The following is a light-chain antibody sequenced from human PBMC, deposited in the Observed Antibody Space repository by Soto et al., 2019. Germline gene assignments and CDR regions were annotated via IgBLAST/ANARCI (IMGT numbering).Light chain of an antibody. Sequence: NFMLTQPHSVSESPGKTVTISCTRSSGSIASNYVQWYQQRPGSSPTTVIYEDNQRPSGVPDRFSGSIDSSSNSASLTISGLKTEEEADYYCQSYDSDNQVFGGGTKLTVL. CDR3: QSYDSDNQV. J-gene: IGLJ3*02. CDR2: EDN. V-gene: IGLV6-57*01. CDR1: SGSIASNY.